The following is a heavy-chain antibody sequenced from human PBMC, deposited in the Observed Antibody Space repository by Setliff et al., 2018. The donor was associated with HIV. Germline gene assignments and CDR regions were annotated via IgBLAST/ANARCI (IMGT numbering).Heavy chain of an antibody. CDR3: ARLRITMIMMLNYFDY. CDR2: IDSSGTT. V-gene: IGHV4-4*07. Sequence: SETLSLTCTISGGSFGVYRWSWIRQSAGRGLEWIGRIDSSGTTDYKPSLKGRVAISVDTPRNQFSLRVTSVTAADTAVYFCARLRITMIMMLNYFDYWGQGTLVTVSS. D-gene: IGHD3-22*01. CDR1: GGSFGVYR. J-gene: IGHJ4*02.